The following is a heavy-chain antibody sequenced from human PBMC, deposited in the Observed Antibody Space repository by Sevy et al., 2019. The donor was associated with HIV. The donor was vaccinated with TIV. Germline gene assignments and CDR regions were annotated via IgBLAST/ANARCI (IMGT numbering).Heavy chain of an antibody. CDR2: ISGSGGST. V-gene: IGHV3-23*01. Sequence: GGSLRLSCAASGFTFGTYVMNWVRQAPGKGLEWVSGISGSGGSTYYADSVKGRITISRDNSKKTVYLQMNSLRAEDTAVYYCAKGDRSFYGIDVWGQGTTVIVSS. CDR3: AKGDRSFYGIDV. J-gene: IGHJ6*02. CDR1: GFTFGTYV. D-gene: IGHD2-15*01.